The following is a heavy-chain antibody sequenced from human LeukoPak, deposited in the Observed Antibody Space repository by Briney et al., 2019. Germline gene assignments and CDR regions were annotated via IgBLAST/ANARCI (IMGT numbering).Heavy chain of an antibody. J-gene: IGHJ4*02. CDR1: GYSFTSYW. CDR3: ARHASDSSGYFDY. D-gene: IGHD3-22*01. Sequence: GESLKISCKGSGYSFTSYWIGWVRQMPGKGLEWMGIIYPGDSDTRYSPSFQGQVTISADKSISTAYLQWSSLKASDTAMYYRARHASDSSGYFDYWGQGTLVTVSS. V-gene: IGHV5-51*01. CDR2: IYPGDSDT.